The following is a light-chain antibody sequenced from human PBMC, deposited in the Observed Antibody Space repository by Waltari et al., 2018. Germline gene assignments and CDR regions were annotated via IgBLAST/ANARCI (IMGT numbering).Light chain of an antibody. CDR2: EVS. V-gene: IGLV2-14*01. CDR3: SSYTSSSTVV. J-gene: IGLJ2*01. Sequence: QSALTQPASVSGSPGQSNTISCPGTSSDVGGYNYVSWYQQHPGKAPKFMIYEVSNRPTGVSNRFSGSKSGITASLTISGLQAEDEADYYCSSYTSSSTVVFGGGTKLTVL. CDR1: SSDVGGYNY.